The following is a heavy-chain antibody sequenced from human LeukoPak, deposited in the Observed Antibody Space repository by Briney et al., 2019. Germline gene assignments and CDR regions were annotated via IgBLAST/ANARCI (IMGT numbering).Heavy chain of an antibody. V-gene: IGHV3-11*01. CDR1: GFTFSDYY. CDR2: ISTGGTTM. Sequence: GGSLRLSCAASGFTFSDYYMSWIRLAPGKGLEWVSSISTGGTTMYYADSVKGRFTISRDNAKNSLYLQMNSLRAEDTAVYYCARSGHCISTSCYSIWRRSLYGMDVWGQGTTVTASS. J-gene: IGHJ6*02. D-gene: IGHD2-2*02. CDR3: ARSGHCISTSCYSIWRRSLYGMDV.